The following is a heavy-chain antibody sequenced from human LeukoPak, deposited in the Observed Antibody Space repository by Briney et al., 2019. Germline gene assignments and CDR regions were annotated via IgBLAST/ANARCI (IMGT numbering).Heavy chain of an antibody. CDR1: GFTFGSYW. CDR2: IKQDGSEK. D-gene: IGHD3-3*01. J-gene: IGHJ3*02. CDR3: AREGVAFAFDI. Sequence: PGGSLRLSCAASGFTFGSYWMSWVRQAPGKGLEWVANIKQDGSEKYYVDSVKGRFTISRDNAKNSLYLQMNSLRAEDTAVYYCAREGVAFAFDIWGQGTMVTVSS. V-gene: IGHV3-7*03.